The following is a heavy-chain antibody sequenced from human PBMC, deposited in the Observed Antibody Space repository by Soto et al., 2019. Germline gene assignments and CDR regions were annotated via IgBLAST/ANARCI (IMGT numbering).Heavy chain of an antibody. CDR2: IYXGDSDX. CDR3: ARHHDDDIPTPDY. Sequence: XXSLKISCKGSVYSFTSYWIGWVRQMPGXALEWMGIIYXGDSDXRYSTHFQGQXXISADKSXXNAYMQWSSLKASETAMYYCARHHDDDIPTPDYWGQGTLVTVSS. V-gene: IGHV5-51*01. J-gene: IGHJ4*02. CDR1: VYSFTSYW. D-gene: IGHD3-9*01.